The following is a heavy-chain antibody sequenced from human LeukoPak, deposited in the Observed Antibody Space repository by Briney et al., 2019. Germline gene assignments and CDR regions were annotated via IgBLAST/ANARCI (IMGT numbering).Heavy chain of an antibody. D-gene: IGHD1-26*01. CDR2: IYYSGST. Sequence: SETLSLTCTVSGGSISSSSYYWGWIRQPPGKGLEWIGSIYYSGSTYYNPSLKSRVTISVDTSKNQFSLKLSSVTAAGTAVYYCARDISGSYYGLFDYWGQGTLVTVSS. V-gene: IGHV4-39*07. CDR1: GGSISSSSYY. CDR3: ARDISGSYYGLFDY. J-gene: IGHJ4*02.